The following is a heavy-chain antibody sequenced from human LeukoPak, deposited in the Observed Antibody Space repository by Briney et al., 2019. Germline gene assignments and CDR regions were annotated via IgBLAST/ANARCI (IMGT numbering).Heavy chain of an antibody. CDR1: GYSISSGYD. D-gene: IGHD6-6*01. Sequence: SETLSLTCAVSGYSISSGYDWGWIRQPPGKGLEWIGSIYHSGTTYYNPSLTSRVTISVDTSKNHFSLKVNSVTAADTAVYYCAKPQSSLSHFYDSWGQGTLVTVSS. CDR3: AKPQSSLSHFYDS. J-gene: IGHJ4*02. CDR2: IYHSGTT. V-gene: IGHV4-38-2*01.